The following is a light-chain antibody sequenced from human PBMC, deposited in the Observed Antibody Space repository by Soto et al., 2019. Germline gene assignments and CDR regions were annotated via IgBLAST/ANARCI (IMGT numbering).Light chain of an antibody. CDR1: QSVSSTY. V-gene: IGKV3-11*01. Sequence: EVVLTQSPGTLSLSPGARATLSCRASQSVSSTYLAWCQQKPGQAPRLLIYGASNRATGIPARFSGSGSGTDFTLTISSLEPEDFAVYYCQQRSNWPALAFGGGTKVDIK. CDR2: GAS. J-gene: IGKJ4*01. CDR3: QQRSNWPALA.